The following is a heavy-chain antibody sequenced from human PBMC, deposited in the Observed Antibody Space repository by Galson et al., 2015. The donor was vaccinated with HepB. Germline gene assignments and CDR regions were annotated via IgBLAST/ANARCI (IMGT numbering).Heavy chain of an antibody. J-gene: IGHJ6*03. D-gene: IGHD3-3*01. V-gene: IGHV3-11*01. CDR3: ARIPYYDFWSGPRSYYYYMDV. Sequence: SLRLSCAASGFTFSDYYMSWIRQAPGKGLEWVSYISSSGSTIYYADSVKGRFTISRDNAKNSLYLQMNSLRAEDTAVYYCARIPYYDFWSGPRSYYYYMDVWGKGTTVTVSS. CDR1: GFTFSDYY. CDR2: ISSSGSTI.